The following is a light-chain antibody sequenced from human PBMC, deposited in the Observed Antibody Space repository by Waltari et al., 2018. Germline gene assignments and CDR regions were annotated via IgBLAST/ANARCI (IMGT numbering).Light chain of an antibody. V-gene: IGKV1-12*01. CDR2: GAF. J-gene: IGKJ1*01. CDR1: QAISNG. Sequence: DIQMTQSPSSVSASVGDRVTITCRASQAISNGLAWYQQKPGKGPNLLIFGAFTLQSGVPSRFSGSGSGTDFTLTISGLQPEDSATYFCQQGSSFPPTFGQGTKVEIE. CDR3: QQGSSFPPT.